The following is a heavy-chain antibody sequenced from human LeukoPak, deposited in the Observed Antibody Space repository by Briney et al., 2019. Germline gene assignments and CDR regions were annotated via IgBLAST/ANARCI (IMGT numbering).Heavy chain of an antibody. CDR3: AKGHYLDY. Sequence: GGSLRLSCAASGFTFSSYAMSWVRQAPGKGLEWVAVISYDGSNKYYADSVKGRFTISRDNSKNTLYLQMNSLRAEDTAVYYCAKGHYLDYWGQGTLVTVSS. CDR1: GFTFSSYA. CDR2: ISYDGSNK. J-gene: IGHJ4*02. V-gene: IGHV3-30*18.